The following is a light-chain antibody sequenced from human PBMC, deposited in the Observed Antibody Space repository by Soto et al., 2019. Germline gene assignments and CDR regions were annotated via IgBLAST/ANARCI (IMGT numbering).Light chain of an antibody. CDR2: DAS. CDR3: QQRSNWPLT. J-gene: IGKJ5*01. Sequence: EIVLTQSPATLSLSPGERATLSCRASQSFSNYLAWYQQKPGQAPRLLIYDASRRATGIPARFSGSGSETDCTLTISSLEPEDFAVYYCQQRSNWPLTFGQGTRLEIK. V-gene: IGKV3-11*01. CDR1: QSFSNY.